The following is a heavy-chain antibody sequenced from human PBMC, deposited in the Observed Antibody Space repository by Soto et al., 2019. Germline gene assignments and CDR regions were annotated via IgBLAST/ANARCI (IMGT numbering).Heavy chain of an antibody. CDR1: GGSVSSGRYY. D-gene: IGHD6-19*01. CDR2: IYNSGST. Sequence: SETLSLTCTVSGGSVSSGRYYWSWIRQPPGKGLEWIGNIYNSGSTNYNPSLKSRVTISVDTSKNQFSLKLSSVTAADTAVYYCARDISGWYGMDVWGQGTTVTVSS. J-gene: IGHJ6*02. CDR3: ARDISGWYGMDV. V-gene: IGHV4-61*01.